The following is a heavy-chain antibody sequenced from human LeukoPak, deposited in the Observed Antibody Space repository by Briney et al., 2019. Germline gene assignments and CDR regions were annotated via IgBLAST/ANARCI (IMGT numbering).Heavy chain of an antibody. Sequence: GGSLRLPCAASGFTFSNYAMTWVRQAPGKGLEWVSAISGSGGSTYYADSVRGRFTISRDNSKNTLFPQMNSLRVEDTAVYYCARGPGGYDNWGQGTLVTVSS. D-gene: IGHD3-16*01. J-gene: IGHJ4*02. CDR3: ARGPGGYDN. V-gene: IGHV3-23*01. CDR2: ISGSGGST. CDR1: GFTFSNYA.